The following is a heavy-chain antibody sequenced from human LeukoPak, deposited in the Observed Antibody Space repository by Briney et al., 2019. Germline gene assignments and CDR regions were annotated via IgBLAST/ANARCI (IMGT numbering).Heavy chain of an antibody. Sequence: GGSLRLSYAASGFTFSSYAMHWVRQAPGKGLEWVAVISYDGSNKYYADSVKGRFTISRDNSKNTLYLQMNSLRAEDTAVYYCARVPIAAAGPYYFDYWGQGTLVTVSS. D-gene: IGHD6-13*01. CDR1: GFTFSSYA. V-gene: IGHV3-30-3*01. J-gene: IGHJ4*02. CDR3: ARVPIAAAGPYYFDY. CDR2: ISYDGSNK.